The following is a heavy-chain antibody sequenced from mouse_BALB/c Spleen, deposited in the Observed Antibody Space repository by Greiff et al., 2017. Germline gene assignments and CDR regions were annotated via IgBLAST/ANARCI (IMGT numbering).Heavy chain of an antibody. V-gene: IGHV2-2*02. D-gene: IGHD1-2*01. J-gene: IGHJ4*01. CDR1: GFSLTSSG. CDR2: IWSGGST. Sequence: QVQLQQSGPGLVQPSQTLSITCTVSGFSLTSSGVHWVRQSPGKGLGWLGVIWSGGSTDYNAAFISRLSISKDNSKSQVFFKMNSLQANDTAIYYCARKGFITTALYAMDDWGQGTSVTVSS. CDR3: ARKGFITTALYAMDD.